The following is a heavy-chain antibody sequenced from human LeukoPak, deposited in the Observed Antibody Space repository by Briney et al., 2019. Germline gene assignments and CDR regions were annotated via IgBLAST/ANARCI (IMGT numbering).Heavy chain of an antibody. V-gene: IGHV4-30-2*01. Sequence: SETLSLTCTVSGGSISDYFWSWVRQPPGKGLEWIGYIYHSGSTYYNPSLKSRVTISVDRSKNQFSLKLSSVTAADTAVYYCARAATGASGAFDIWGQGTMVTVSS. CDR2: IYHSGST. CDR1: GGSISDYF. D-gene: IGHD7-27*01. J-gene: IGHJ3*02. CDR3: ARAATGASGAFDI.